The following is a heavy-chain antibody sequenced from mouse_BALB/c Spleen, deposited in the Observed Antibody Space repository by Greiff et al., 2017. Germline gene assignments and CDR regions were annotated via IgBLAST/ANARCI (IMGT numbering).Heavy chain of an antibody. Sequence: QVQLQQSGAELMKPGASVKISCKATGYTFSSYWIEWVKQRPGHGLEWIGEILPGSGSTNYNEKFKGKATFTADTSSNTAYMQLSSLTSEDSAVYYCARGGSYGNYWFAYWGQGTLVTVSA. V-gene: IGHV1-9*01. J-gene: IGHJ3*01. CDR2: ILPGSGST. CDR1: GYTFSSYW. CDR3: ARGGSYGNYWFAY. D-gene: IGHD2-1*01.